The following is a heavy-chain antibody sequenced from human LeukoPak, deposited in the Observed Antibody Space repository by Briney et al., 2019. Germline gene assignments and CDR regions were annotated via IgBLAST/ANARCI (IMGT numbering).Heavy chain of an antibody. CDR2: ISSSSSYI. CDR3: ARVTIEYSSSYSALDY. V-gene: IGHV3-21*01. Sequence: GGSLRLSCAASGFTFSSYAMSWVRQAPGKGLEWVSSISSSSSYIYYADSVKGRFTISRDNAKNSLYLQMNSLRAEDTAVYYCARVTIEYSSSYSALDYWGQGTLVTVSS. J-gene: IGHJ4*02. CDR1: GFTFSSYA. D-gene: IGHD6-6*01.